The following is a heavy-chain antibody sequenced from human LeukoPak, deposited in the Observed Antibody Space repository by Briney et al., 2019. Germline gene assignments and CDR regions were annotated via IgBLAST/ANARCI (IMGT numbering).Heavy chain of an antibody. Sequence: ASVKVSCKASGYTFTSYGISWVRKAPGQGLEWMGWISAYNGNTNYAQKPQGRVTMTTDTSTSTAYMELRSLRSDDTAVYYCARDYGDYGAYYYYGMDVWGQGTTVTVSS. CDR1: GYTFTSYG. D-gene: IGHD4-17*01. V-gene: IGHV1-18*01. CDR3: ARDYGDYGAYYYYGMDV. CDR2: ISAYNGNT. J-gene: IGHJ6*02.